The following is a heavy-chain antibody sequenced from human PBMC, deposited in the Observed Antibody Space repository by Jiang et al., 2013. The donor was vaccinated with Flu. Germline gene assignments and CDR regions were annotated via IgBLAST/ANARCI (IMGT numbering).Heavy chain of an antibody. CDR1: GDSISNIY. CDR2: PLQWEH. D-gene: IGHD6-13*01. J-gene: IGHJ4*02. Sequence: VSGDSISNIYWNWIRQPXKGTGVDWLYPLQWEHQLXPSLKSRVAISIDTSRNHFSLKLSSVTAADTAVYFCARARAPEIAAYYFDYWGRGSLVTVSS. CDR3: ARARAPEIAAYYFDY. V-gene: IGHV4-59*01.